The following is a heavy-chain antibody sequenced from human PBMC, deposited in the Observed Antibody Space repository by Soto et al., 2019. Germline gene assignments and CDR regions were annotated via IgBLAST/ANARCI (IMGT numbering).Heavy chain of an antibody. CDR2: ISWNSGSI. Sequence: SLRLSCAASGFTFDDYAMHWVRQAPGKGLEWVSGISWNSGSIGYADSVKGRFTISRDNAKNSLYLQMNSLRAEDTALYYCAKDGDYDILTGYYSYWGQGTLVTVSS. CDR3: AKDGDYDILTGYYSY. D-gene: IGHD3-9*01. J-gene: IGHJ4*02. V-gene: IGHV3-9*01. CDR1: GFTFDDYA.